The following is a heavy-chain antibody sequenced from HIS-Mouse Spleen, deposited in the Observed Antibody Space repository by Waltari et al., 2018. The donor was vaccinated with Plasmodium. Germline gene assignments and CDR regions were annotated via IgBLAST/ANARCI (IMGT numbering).Heavy chain of an antibody. CDR2: ISYDGSNK. D-gene: IGHD2-15*01. V-gene: IGHV3-30-3*01. Sequence: QVQLVESGGGVVQPGRSLGLSCAASGFPLNSYAMHWVRQAPGKGLEWVAVISYDGSNKYYADSVKGRFTISRDNSKNTLYLQMNSLRAEDTAVYYCARDRRLAFDYWGQGTLVTVSS. J-gene: IGHJ4*02. CDR1: GFPLNSYA. CDR3: ARDRRLAFDY.